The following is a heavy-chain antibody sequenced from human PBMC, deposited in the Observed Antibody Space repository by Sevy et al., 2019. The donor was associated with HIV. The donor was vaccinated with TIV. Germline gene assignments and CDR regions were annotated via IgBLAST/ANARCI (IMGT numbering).Heavy chain of an antibody. Sequence: GGSVRLSCTASGFSFGDYAMNWVRQAPGKGLEWVAFLKNKARGGTLDHAASVKGRFTISRDDSKSIVYLQMNDLRTDDTGVYYCTRWQGAQSIFDYWGQGALVTVSS. CDR3: TRWQGAQSIFDY. CDR2: LKNKARGGTL. CDR1: GFSFGDYA. D-gene: IGHD1-26*01. V-gene: IGHV3-49*04. J-gene: IGHJ4*02.